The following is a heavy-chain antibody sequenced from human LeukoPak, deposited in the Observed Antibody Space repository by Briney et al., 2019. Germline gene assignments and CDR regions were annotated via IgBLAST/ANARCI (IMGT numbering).Heavy chain of an antibody. D-gene: IGHD3-22*01. CDR3: AARYYYDSSGSHSPY. CDR2: ISVSGSST. V-gene: IGHV3-23*01. J-gene: IGHJ4*02. CDR1: GITFSSYA. Sequence: GGSLRLSCAASGITFSSYAMGWVRQAPGEGLEWVSAISVSGSSTDYADPVKGRFTISRDNSKSTLYLQMNSLRAEDTAVYYCAARYYYDSSGSHSPYWGQGTLVTVSS.